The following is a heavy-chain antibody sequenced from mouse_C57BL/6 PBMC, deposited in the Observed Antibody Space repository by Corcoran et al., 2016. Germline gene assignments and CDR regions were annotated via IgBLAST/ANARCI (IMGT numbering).Heavy chain of an antibody. CDR3: ARDYGSSYEDWFAY. D-gene: IGHD1-1*01. CDR1: GYTFTDYY. CDR2: INPNNGGT. J-gene: IGHJ3*01. Sequence: EVQLQQSGPELVKPGASVKISCNASGYTFTDYYMNWVKQSHGKSLEWIGDINPNNGGTSYNQKFKGKATLTVDKSSSTAYMELRSLTSEDSAVYYCARDYGSSYEDWFAYWGQGTLVTVSA. V-gene: IGHV1-26*01.